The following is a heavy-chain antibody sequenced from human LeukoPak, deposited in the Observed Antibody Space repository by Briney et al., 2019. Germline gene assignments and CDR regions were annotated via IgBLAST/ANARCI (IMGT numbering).Heavy chain of an antibody. J-gene: IGHJ6*03. D-gene: IGHD3-16*01. CDR2: IIPIFGTA. CDR3: ARGHDGDYYYYYYTDV. Sequence: SVKVSCKASGGTFSSYAISWVRQAPGQGLEWMGGIIPIFGTANYAQKFQGRVTITADESTSTAYMELSSLRSEDTAVYYCARGHDGDYYYYYYTDVWGKGTTVTVSS. CDR1: GGTFSSYA. V-gene: IGHV1-69*13.